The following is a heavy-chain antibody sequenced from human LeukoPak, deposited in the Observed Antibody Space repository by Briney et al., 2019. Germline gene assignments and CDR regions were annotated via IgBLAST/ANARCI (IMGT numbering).Heavy chain of an antibody. CDR3: ATTPITIFGVAYFYMDV. CDR1: GGSISSYY. Sequence: SETLSLPCTVSGGSISSYYWSWIRQPPGKGLEWIGYIYYSGSTNYNPSLKSRVTISVDTSKNQFSLKLSSVTAADTAVYYCATTPITIFGVAYFYMDVWGKGTTVTVSS. V-gene: IGHV4-59*01. J-gene: IGHJ6*03. D-gene: IGHD3-3*01. CDR2: IYYSGST.